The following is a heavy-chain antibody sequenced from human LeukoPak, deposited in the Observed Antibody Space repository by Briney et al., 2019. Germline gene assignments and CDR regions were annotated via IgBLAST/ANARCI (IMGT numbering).Heavy chain of an antibody. Sequence: GGSLRLSCAASGFSFNSYWMHWVRQAPGKGLVWVSRINSDGSSTSYVDSVKGRFTISRDNAKNTLYLQMNSLRAEDTAVYYCAKDRRLAAFDYGGQGTLVTVSS. CDR1: GFSFNSYW. V-gene: IGHV3-74*01. J-gene: IGHJ4*02. CDR2: INSDGSST. CDR3: AKDRRLAAFDY. D-gene: IGHD6-25*01.